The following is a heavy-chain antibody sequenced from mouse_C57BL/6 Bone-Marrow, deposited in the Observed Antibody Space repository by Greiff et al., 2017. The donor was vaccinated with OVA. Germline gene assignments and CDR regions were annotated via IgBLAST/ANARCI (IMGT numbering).Heavy chain of an antibody. J-gene: IGHJ4*01. D-gene: IGHD4-1*01. Sequence: QVQLKQPGAELVMPGASVKLSCKASGYTFTSSWMHWVKQRPGQGLEWIGELDPSDSYTNYNHKFKGQSPLTVDKSSSTAYMQLSSLTSEDSAVYYCARETGRMDYWGQGTSVTVSS. CDR3: ARETGRMDY. V-gene: IGHV1-69*01. CDR1: GYTFTSSW. CDR2: LDPSDSYT.